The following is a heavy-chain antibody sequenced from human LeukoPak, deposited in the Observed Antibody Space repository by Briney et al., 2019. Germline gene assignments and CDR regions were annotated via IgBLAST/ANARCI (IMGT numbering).Heavy chain of an antibody. V-gene: IGHV1-69*04. CDR1: RGTFSEYA. J-gene: IGHJ4*02. Sequence: SVKVSCKASRGTFSEYAISWVRQAPGQGLEWMGRIISILNITHYAQKFQGRVTIAADKSTSTAYMELSSLRSEDTAMYYCARDDDRAREIDYWGQGTLVTVSS. CDR3: ARDDDRAREIDY. D-gene: IGHD3-22*01. CDR2: IISILNIT.